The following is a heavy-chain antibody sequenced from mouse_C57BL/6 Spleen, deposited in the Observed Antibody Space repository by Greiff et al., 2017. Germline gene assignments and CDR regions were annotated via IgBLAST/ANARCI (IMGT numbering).Heavy chain of an antibody. CDR1: GYSFTGYY. CDR2: INPSTGGT. D-gene: IGHD3-2*02. V-gene: IGHV1-42*01. J-gene: IGHJ3*01. CDR3: ADSSGYWFAY. Sequence: EVQLQQSGPELVKPGASVKISCKASGYSFTGYYMNWVKQSPEKSLEWIGEINPSTGGTTYNQKFKAKATLTVDKSSSTAYMQLKSLTSEDSAVYYCADSSGYWFAYWGQGTLVTVSA.